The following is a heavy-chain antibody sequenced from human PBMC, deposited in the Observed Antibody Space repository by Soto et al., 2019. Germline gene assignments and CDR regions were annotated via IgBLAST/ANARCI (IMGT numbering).Heavy chain of an antibody. Sequence: QITLKESGPTLVKPTQTLTLTCTVSGFSLTTDREGVGWIRQPPGEALEWLEVIYWEDSKTYRPSLESRLTITKDPYKNQVALTMTNMASLDTAKYYCAHAYGGRSLYWGQGTLVTVSS. CDR2: IYWEDSK. J-gene: IGHJ4*02. D-gene: IGHD2-15*01. V-gene: IGHV2-5*02. CDR3: AHAYGGRSLY. CDR1: GFSLTTDREG.